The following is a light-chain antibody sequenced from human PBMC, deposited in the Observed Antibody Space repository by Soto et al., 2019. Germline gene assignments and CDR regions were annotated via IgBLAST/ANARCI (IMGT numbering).Light chain of an antibody. CDR1: QTVGRNF. V-gene: IGKV3-20*01. CDR2: GAS. J-gene: IGKJ4*01. CDR3: QEYASAPLT. Sequence: EIVLTQSPGTLSLSPGDRATLSCRASQTVGRNFLAWYQQKPGQAPRLLIHGASIRATGVPDRFSGSASGTDFILTISRLEPEDFAVYCCQEYASAPLTFGGGTKVEIK.